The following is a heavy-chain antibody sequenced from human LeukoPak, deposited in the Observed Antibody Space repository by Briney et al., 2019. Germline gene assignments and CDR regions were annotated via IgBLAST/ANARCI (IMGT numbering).Heavy chain of an antibody. CDR1: GFTFRNYG. D-gene: IGHD6-19*01. Sequence: PGGSLRLSCAASGFTFRNYGMHWVRQAPGKGLEWVAVVSYDGKNTYYVDSVKGRFTVSRDNSKNTLYLQMNSLRVEDTAVYYCAREGGPSSGWYIDYWGQGTLVTVSS. J-gene: IGHJ4*02. CDR2: VSYDGKNT. V-gene: IGHV3-30*03. CDR3: AREGGPSSGWYIDY.